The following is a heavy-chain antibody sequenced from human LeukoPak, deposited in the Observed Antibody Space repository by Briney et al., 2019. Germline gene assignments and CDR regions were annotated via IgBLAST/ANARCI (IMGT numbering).Heavy chain of an antibody. CDR1: GDSIRSNYY. D-gene: IGHD3-16*01. J-gene: IGHJ6*03. CDR2: IFYSGST. CDR3: ARSRVIDYYYMGV. V-gene: IGHV4-38-2*01. Sequence: PSETLSLTCVVSGDSIRSNYYWGWIRQPPGKGLEWIGNIFYSGSTYYNPSLKSRLTISVDTSKNHFSLILSSVTAADTAIYFCARSRVIDYYYMGVWGKGTTVTVSS.